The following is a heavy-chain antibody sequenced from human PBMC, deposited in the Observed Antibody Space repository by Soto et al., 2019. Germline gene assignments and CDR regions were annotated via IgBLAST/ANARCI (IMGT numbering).Heavy chain of an antibody. Sequence: ASVKVSCKASGYTFTTYDIHWVRQATGQGLEWMGWVNPNSGNTGFAQKFQGRVTMTRNTSISTAYMEVSSLRSEDTAVYYCARDYPYCSGGSCYYFDYWGQGTLVTVSS. CDR1: GYTFTTYD. V-gene: IGHV1-8*01. J-gene: IGHJ4*02. CDR2: VNPNSGNT. D-gene: IGHD2-15*01. CDR3: ARDYPYCSGGSCYYFDY.